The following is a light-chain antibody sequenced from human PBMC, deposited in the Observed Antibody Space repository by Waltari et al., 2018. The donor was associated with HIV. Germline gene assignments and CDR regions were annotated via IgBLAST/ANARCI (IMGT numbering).Light chain of an antibody. Sequence: QSVLTQPPSASGTPGQRVTISCSGSRYIIGSNYVYWYQDLPGTAPKLLIYRNNQRPSGVPDRFSGSKSGTSASLAISGLRSEDEAAYYCATWDDSLSGSVLFGGGTKLTVL. J-gene: IGLJ2*01. CDR2: RNN. V-gene: IGLV1-47*01. CDR3: ATWDDSLSGSVL. CDR1: RYIIGSNY.